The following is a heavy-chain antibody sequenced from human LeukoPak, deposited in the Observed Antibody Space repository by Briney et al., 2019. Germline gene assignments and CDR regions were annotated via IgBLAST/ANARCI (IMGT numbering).Heavy chain of an antibody. CDR1: GYTFTSYY. D-gene: IGHD5/OR15-5a*01. V-gene: IGHV1-46*01. CDR2: INPSGGST. Sequence: ASVKVSCKASGYTFTSYYMHWVRQAPGQGLEWMGIINPSGGSTSYAQKFQGRVTMTRDTSTSTVYMELSSLRSEDTAVYYCARDFNPRCLLPPRFDYWGQGTLVTVSS. J-gene: IGHJ4*02. CDR3: ARDFNPRCLLPPRFDY.